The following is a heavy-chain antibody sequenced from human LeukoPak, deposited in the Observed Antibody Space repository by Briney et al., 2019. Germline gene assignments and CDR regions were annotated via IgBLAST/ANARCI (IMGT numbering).Heavy chain of an antibody. D-gene: IGHD1-20*01. CDR1: GFTFSSYE. CDR2: ISSSGSTI. V-gene: IGHV3-48*03. Sequence: PGGSLRLSCAASGFTFSSYEMNWVRQAPGKGLEWVSYISSSGSTIYYADSVKGRFTISRDNSKNTLYLQMNSLRAEDTAVYYCAKMSSITGTTALVYWGQGTLVTVSS. CDR3: AKMSSITGTTALVY. J-gene: IGHJ4*02.